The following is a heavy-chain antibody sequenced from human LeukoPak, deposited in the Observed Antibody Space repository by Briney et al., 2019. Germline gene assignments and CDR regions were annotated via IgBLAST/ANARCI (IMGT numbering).Heavy chain of an antibody. V-gene: IGHV3-23*01. CDR3: AKGNGAYRLGSVSADY. Sequence: GGSLRLSCAASGFTFSSYAISWVRQAPGKGLEWVSTITGSGATTFYADSVKGRFTISKDNSKNTLYLQMNSLGAEDTALYYCAKGNGAYRLGSVSADYWGQGTLVTVSS. CDR1: GFTFSSYA. CDR2: ITGSGATT. J-gene: IGHJ4*02. D-gene: IGHD1-1*01.